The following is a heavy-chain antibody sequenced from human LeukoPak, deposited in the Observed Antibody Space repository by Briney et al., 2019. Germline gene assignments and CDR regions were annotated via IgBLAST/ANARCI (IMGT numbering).Heavy chain of an antibody. CDR2: IHYSGST. V-gene: IGHV4-39*01. CDR1: GGSISSSSHY. D-gene: IGHD5-24*01. CDR3: ASKMATITAAFDI. Sequence: SETLSLTCTVSGGSISSSSHYWGWIRQPPGQGLEWIGSIHYSGSTYYNSSLKSRVTISVDTSKNQFSLKLSSVTAADTAVYYCASKMATITAAFDICGQGTMVTVSS. J-gene: IGHJ3*02.